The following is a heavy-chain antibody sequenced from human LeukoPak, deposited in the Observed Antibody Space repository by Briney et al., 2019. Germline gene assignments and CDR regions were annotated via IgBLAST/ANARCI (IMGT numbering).Heavy chain of an antibody. J-gene: IGHJ5*02. Sequence: SETLSLTCTVSGGSISSYYWSWIRQPPEKGLEWIGYIYYSGSTNYNPSLKSRVTISVDTSKNQFSLKLSSVTAADTAVYYCARTTMVRGVIIRNWFDPWGQGTLVTVSS. CDR1: GGSISSYY. CDR2: IYYSGST. V-gene: IGHV4-59*01. CDR3: ARTTMVRGVIIRNWFDP. D-gene: IGHD3-10*01.